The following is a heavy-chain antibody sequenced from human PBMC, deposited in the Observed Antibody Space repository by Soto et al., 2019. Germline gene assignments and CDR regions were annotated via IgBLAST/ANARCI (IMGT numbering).Heavy chain of an antibody. J-gene: IGHJ4*02. D-gene: IGHD6-13*01. CDR3: ARTYSSSWHVNFAS. CDR2: IYYSGST. CDR1: GGSVSSGSYY. V-gene: IGHV4-61*01. Sequence: QVQLQESGPGLVKPSETLSLTCTVSGGSVSSGSYYWSWIRQPPGKGLEWIGYIYYSGSTNYNPSLKSRVTISVDMSKNQFSLKLSSVTAADTAVYYCARTYSSSWHVNFASWGQGTLVTVSS.